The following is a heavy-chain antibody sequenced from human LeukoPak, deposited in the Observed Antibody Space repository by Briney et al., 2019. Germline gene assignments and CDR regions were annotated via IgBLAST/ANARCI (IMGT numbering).Heavy chain of an antibody. J-gene: IGHJ2*01. Sequence: SETLSLTCTVSGGSISNNSYYWGWIRQPPGKGLEWIGSIYYNGSTYYNPSLKSRVTISVDTSKTQFSLKLSSVTAADTAVYYCARGLAAAAGTIFSSWYFDLWGRGTLVTVSS. CDR2: IYYNGST. CDR3: ARGLAAAAGTIFSSWYFDL. V-gene: IGHV4-39*07. D-gene: IGHD6-13*01. CDR1: GGSISNNSYY.